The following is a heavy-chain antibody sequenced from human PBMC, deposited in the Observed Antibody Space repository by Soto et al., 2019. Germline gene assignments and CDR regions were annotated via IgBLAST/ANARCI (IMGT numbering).Heavy chain of an antibody. CDR1: GFTFSSYA. Sequence: GGSLRLSCTASGFTFSSYARSWVRQAPGKGLEWVSAISGSGGSTYYADSVKGRFTISRDNSRNTLYLQMNSLRAEDTAVYYCAKSTAMATPGYYGMDVWGQGITVTVSS. D-gene: IGHD5-18*01. CDR2: ISGSGGST. CDR3: AKSTAMATPGYYGMDV. V-gene: IGHV3-23*01. J-gene: IGHJ6*02.